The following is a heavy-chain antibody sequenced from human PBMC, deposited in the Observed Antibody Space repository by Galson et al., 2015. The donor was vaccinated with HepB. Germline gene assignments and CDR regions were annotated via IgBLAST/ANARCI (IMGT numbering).Heavy chain of an antibody. CDR1: GFTFSSHW. D-gene: IGHD6-19*01. Sequence: SLRLSCAASGFTFSSHWMTWVRQAPGKGLEWVANIKPEGIEKFYVDSVKGRFTISRDNAKNSLYLQMSSLGAEDTAVYYCFSRQSDYWGQGTLVTVSS. CDR3: FSRQSDY. V-gene: IGHV3-7*03. J-gene: IGHJ4*02. CDR2: IKPEGIEK.